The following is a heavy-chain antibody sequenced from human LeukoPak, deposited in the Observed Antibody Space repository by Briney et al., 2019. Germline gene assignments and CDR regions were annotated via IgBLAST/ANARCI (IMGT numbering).Heavy chain of an antibody. J-gene: IGHJ4*02. D-gene: IGHD2-15*01. CDR1: GFTVSSNS. CDR3: AKAPVTTCRGAFCYPFDY. Sequence: GGSLRLSCTVSGFTVSSNSMSWVRQAPGKGLEWVSFIFSSTHYSDSVKGRFTISRDSSKNTLFLQMNRLRPEDAAVYYCAKAPVTTCRGAFCYPFDYWGLGTLVTVSS. V-gene: IGHV3-53*01. CDR2: IFSST.